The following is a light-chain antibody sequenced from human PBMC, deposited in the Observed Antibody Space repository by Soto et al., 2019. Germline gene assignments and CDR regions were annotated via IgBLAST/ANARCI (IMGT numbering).Light chain of an antibody. CDR2: DVS. Sequence: QSALTQPASVSGSPGQSTTISCTGTSSDIGGYNFVSWYQHHPGKAPKLLIHDVSNRLSGVSSRFSGSKSGNTASLTISGLQAEDEADYYCNSYRTVSTYVFGTGTKLTVL. V-gene: IGLV2-14*03. J-gene: IGLJ1*01. CDR1: SSDIGGYNF. CDR3: NSYRTVSTYV.